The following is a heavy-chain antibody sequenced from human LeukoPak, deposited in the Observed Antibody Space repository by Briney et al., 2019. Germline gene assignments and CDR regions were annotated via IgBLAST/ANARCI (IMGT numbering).Heavy chain of an antibody. D-gene: IGHD6-19*01. V-gene: IGHV3-7*01. Sequence: SGGSLRLSCAASQFSISYDWMHWVRQAPGKGLEWVASIKEDGRDIYYLDSVKGRFSISRDNAKNSLYLEMNTLRAEDAAVYYCVRGSGWFFGLWGQGSLVTVSS. J-gene: IGHJ4*02. CDR1: QFSISYDW. CDR2: IKEDGRDI. CDR3: VRGSGWFFGL.